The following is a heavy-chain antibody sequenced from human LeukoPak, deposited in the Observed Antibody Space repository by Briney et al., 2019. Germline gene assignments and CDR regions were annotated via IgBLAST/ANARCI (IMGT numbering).Heavy chain of an antibody. Sequence: GASVKVSCKASGYTFTGYYMRWVRQAPGQGLEWMGRINPNSGGTNYAQKFQGRVTMTRDTSISTAYMELSRLRSDDTAVYYCAREYDSSGYSIFFDYWGQGTLVTVSS. CDR2: INPNSGGT. CDR3: AREYDSSGYSIFFDY. V-gene: IGHV1-2*06. CDR1: GYTFTGYY. D-gene: IGHD3-22*01. J-gene: IGHJ4*02.